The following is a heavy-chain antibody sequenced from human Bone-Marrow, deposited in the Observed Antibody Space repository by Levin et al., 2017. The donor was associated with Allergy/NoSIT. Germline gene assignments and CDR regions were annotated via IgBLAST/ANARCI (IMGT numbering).Heavy chain of an antibody. CDR2: IYPPDSET. Sequence: GESLKISCKGSAYTFSSYWIGWVRQMPGKGLEWMGIIYPPDSETRYSPSFQGQVTISVDKSINSAFLQWTSLEASDTAMYYCATHTSDWYGPEYWGQGTLITVSP. CDR1: AYTFSSYW. J-gene: IGHJ4*02. CDR3: ATHTSDWYGPEY. V-gene: IGHV5-51*01. D-gene: IGHD6-19*01.